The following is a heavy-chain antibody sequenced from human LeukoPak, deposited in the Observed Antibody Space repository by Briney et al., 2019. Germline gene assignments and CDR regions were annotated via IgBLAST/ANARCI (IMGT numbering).Heavy chain of an antibody. V-gene: IGHV4-59*08. CDR1: GGSISSYY. CDR3: ARLRARIAAAGHFDY. CDR2: IYYSGST. D-gene: IGHD6-13*01. J-gene: IGHJ4*02. Sequence: PSETLSLTCTVSGGSISSYYRSWIRQPPGKGLEWIGYIYYSGSTNYNPSLKSRVTISVDTSKNQFSLKLSSVTAADTAVYHCARLRARIAAAGHFDYWGQGTLVTVSS.